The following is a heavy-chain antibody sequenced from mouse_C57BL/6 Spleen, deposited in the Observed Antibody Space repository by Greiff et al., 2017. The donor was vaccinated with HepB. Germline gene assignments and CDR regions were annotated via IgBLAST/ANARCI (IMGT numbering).Heavy chain of an antibody. CDR1: GFTFSSYG. D-gene: IGHD4-1*01. CDR3: ARLGLGFDY. J-gene: IGHJ2*01. Sequence: EVKVVESGGDLVKPGGSLKLSCAASGFTFSSYGMSWVRQTPDKRLEWVATISSGGSYTYYPDSVKGRFTISRDNAKNTLYLQMSSLKSEDTAMYYCARLGLGFDYWGQGTTLTVSS. V-gene: IGHV5-6*01. CDR2: ISSGGSYT.